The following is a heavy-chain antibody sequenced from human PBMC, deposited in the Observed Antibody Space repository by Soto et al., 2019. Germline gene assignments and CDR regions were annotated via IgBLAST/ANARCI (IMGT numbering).Heavy chain of an antibody. CDR2: ISSSSSYI. V-gene: IGHV3-21*01. CDR1: GFTFSSYS. J-gene: IGHJ6*02. Sequence: GGSLRLSCAASGFTFSSYSMNWVRQAPGKGLEWVSSISSSSSYIYYADSVKGRFTISRDNAKNTLYLQMNSLRAEDTAVYYCAKDMLRISSSWHRNYYYYGMDVWGQGTTVTVSS. D-gene: IGHD6-13*01. CDR3: AKDMLRISSSWHRNYYYYGMDV.